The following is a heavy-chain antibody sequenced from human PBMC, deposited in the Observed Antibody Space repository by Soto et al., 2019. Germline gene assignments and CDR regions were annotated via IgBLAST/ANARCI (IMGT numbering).Heavy chain of an antibody. J-gene: IGHJ4*02. V-gene: IGHV3-30*18. CDR2: ISYEGKNK. Sequence: QVQLVESGGGVVQPGRSLRLSCAASGFTFSSYGMHWVRQAPGKGLEWVSVISYEGKNKYYADSVKGRFTISRDNAENTLSLLMNSLRPEDTAVYYCANTITTMGVSSRGRGALIDNWGQGTLVSVSS. CDR1: GFTFSSYG. D-gene: IGHD3-3*01. CDR3: ANTITTMGVSSRGRGALIDN.